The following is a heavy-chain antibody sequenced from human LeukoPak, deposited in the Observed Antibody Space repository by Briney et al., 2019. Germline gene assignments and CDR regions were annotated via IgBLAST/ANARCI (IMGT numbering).Heavy chain of an antibody. D-gene: IGHD6-13*01. CDR3: AKDLWGSSPGPLDY. V-gene: IGHV3-23*01. J-gene: IGHJ4*02. CDR2: ISGSGAST. Sequence: PGGSLRLSCAASGFTFSSYAMSWVRQAPGKGLEWVSAISGSGASTYYADSVKGRFTISRDNSKNTLYLQMNSLRAEDTAVYYCAKDLWGSSPGPLDYWGQGTLVTVSS. CDR1: GFTFSSYA.